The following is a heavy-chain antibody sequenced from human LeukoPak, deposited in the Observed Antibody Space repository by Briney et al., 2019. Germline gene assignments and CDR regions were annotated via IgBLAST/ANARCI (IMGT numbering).Heavy chain of an antibody. J-gene: IGHJ4*02. CDR3: ARDFSYYDSSGRGDY. CDR1: GFTFTNFA. V-gene: IGHV3-21*01. D-gene: IGHD3-22*01. Sequence: PGGSLRLSCAASGFTFTNFAMHWVRQAPGKGLEWVSSISSSSSYIYYADSVKGRFTISRDNAKNSLYLQMNSLRAEDTAVYYCARDFSYYDSSGRGDYWGRGTLVTVSS. CDR2: ISSSSSYI.